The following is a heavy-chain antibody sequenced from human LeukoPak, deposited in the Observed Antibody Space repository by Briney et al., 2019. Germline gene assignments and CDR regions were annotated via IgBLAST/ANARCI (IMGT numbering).Heavy chain of an antibody. CDR3: AREGYTEAFAI. V-gene: IGHV4-4*07. CDR2: IYTSGST. D-gene: IGHD5-24*01. CDR1: GGSFSGYY. J-gene: IGHJ3*02. Sequence: SETLSLTCAVYGGSFSGYYWSWIRQPAGKGLEWIGRIYTSGSTNYNPSLKSRVTISIDTSKNQFSLKLSSVTAADTAVYYCAREGYTEAFAIWGQGTMVTVFS.